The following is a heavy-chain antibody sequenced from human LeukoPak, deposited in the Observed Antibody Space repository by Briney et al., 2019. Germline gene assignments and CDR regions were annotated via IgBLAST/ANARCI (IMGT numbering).Heavy chain of an antibody. J-gene: IGHJ4*02. CDR2: TKYDGSDK. D-gene: IGHD6-19*01. CDR1: GFPFSNYG. Sequence: GGSLRLSCAASGFPFSNYGMHWVRQAPGKGLEWVAYTKYDGSDKYYADSVKGRFTISRDNSKNTLYLQMNSLRAEDMAVYYCARGGIAVAGYFDYWGQGTLVTVSS. V-gene: IGHV3-30*02. CDR3: ARGGIAVAGYFDY.